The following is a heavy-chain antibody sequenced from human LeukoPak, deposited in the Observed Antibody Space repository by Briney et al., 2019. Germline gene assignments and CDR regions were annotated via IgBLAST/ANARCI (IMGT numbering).Heavy chain of an antibody. J-gene: IGHJ4*02. V-gene: IGHV3-23*01. CDR3: AKVVIFGYTRSFDY. CDR2: ISGSGGST. CDR1: GFTFSSYA. D-gene: IGHD5-12*01. Sequence: GGSLRLSCAASGFTFSSYAMSWARQAPGKGLEWVSAISGSGGSTYYADSVKGRFTISRDNSKNTLYLQMNSLRAEDTAVYYCAKVVIFGYTRSFDYWGQGTLVTVSS.